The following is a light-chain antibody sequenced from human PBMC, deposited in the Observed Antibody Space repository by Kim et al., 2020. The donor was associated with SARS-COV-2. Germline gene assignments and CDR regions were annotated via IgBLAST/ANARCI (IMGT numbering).Light chain of an antibody. J-gene: IGKJ1*01. Sequence: EIVLTQSPGTLSLSPGERATLSCRASQSVTSNFLAWYQQRPGQAPRLLIYRASSRATGIPDRFSGSGSGTDFTLTISRLEAEDFAVYYCQQYSDSRTFGQGTKVDIK. CDR2: RAS. CDR3: QQYSDSRT. V-gene: IGKV3-20*01. CDR1: QSVTSNF.